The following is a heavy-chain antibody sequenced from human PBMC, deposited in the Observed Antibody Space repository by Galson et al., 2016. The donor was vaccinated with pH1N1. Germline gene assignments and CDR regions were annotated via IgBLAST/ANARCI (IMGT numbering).Heavy chain of an antibody. Sequence: LSLTCVVSGGSINNFGYYWGWVRQPPGKGLEWIGYVHNSGWNNDNPSLRSRVTISMDTSRNQLSLNLRSVTAADTAVYYCATNRDSYKYALDVWGQGATVTVSS. CDR1: GGSINNFGYY. D-gene: IGHD1-14*01. V-gene: IGHV4-61*05. CDR2: VHNSGWN. CDR3: ATNRDSYKYALDV. J-gene: IGHJ6*02.